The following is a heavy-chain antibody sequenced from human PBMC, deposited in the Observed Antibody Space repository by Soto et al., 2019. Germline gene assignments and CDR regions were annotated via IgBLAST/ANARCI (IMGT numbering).Heavy chain of an antibody. V-gene: IGHV3-23*01. J-gene: IGHJ5*02. CDR3: AKGRSSGHVQNWFDP. CDR2: ISGSGGST. CDR1: GFTFSSYA. D-gene: IGHD6-19*01. Sequence: GGSLRLSCAASGFTFSSYAMSWVRQSPGKGLEWVSAISGSGGSTYYADSVKGRFTISRDNSKNTLYLQMNSLRAEDTAVYYCAKGRSSGHVQNWFDPWGQGTLVTVSS.